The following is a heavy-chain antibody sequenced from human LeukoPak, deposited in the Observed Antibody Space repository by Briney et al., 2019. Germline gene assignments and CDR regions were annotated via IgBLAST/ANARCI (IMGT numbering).Heavy chain of an antibody. D-gene: IGHD3-22*01. Sequence: ASVKVSCKASGYTFTNYYLHWVRQAPGLGFEWMGIIDSRGGSTSYAQKSQGRVSMTRDTSTSTLYMELNSLSSDDTAVYYCARGLAGLDSSRYLSFAFDIWGQGTMVTVSS. J-gene: IGHJ3*02. V-gene: IGHV1-46*01. CDR3: ARGLAGLDSSRYLSFAFDI. CDR1: GYTFTNYY. CDR2: IDSRGGST.